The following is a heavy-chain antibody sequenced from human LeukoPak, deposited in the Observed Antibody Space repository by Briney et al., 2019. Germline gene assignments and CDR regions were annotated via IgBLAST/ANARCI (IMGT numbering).Heavy chain of an antibody. J-gene: IGHJ4*02. D-gene: IGHD5-18*01. V-gene: IGHV3-9*01. CDR1: GFTFDDYA. Sequence: PGGSLRLSCAASGFTFDDYAMHWVRPAPGQGLEWVSGISWNSGSIGYADSVKGRFTISRDNAKNSLYLQMNSLRAEDTALYYCAKDISGGYGYSYGRAFDYWGQGTLVTVSS. CDR3: AKDISGGYGYSYGRAFDY. CDR2: ISWNSGSI.